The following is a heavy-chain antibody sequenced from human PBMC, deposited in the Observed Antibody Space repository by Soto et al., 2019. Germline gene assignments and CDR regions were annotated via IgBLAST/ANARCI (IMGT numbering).Heavy chain of an antibody. CDR3: ARGVSTWLQLSYFDY. CDR2: INHSGST. J-gene: IGHJ4*02. V-gene: IGHV4-34*01. Sequence: SSETLSLTCAVYGGSFSGYYWSWIRQPPGKGLEWIWEINHSGSTNYNPSLKRRVTISVDTSKNQFSLKLSSVTAADTAVYYCARGVSTWLQLSYFDYWGQGTLVTVSS. CDR1: GGSFSGYY. D-gene: IGHD5-12*01.